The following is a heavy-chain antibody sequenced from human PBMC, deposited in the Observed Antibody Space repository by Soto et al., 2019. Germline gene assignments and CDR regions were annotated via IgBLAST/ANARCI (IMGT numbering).Heavy chain of an antibody. J-gene: IGHJ6*02. V-gene: IGHV4-4*02. CDR2: IYHSGST. CDR3: ARDRPGDYYGSGSPPPEFYYYYGMDV. Sequence: QVQLQESGPGLVKPSGTLSLTCAVSGGSISSSNWWSWVRQPPGKGLEWIGEIYHSGSTNYNPSLKSRVTLSVDKSKNQFSLKLSSVTAADTAVYYCARDRPGDYYGSGSPPPEFYYYYGMDVWGQGTTVTVSS. CDR1: GGSISSSNW. D-gene: IGHD3-10*01.